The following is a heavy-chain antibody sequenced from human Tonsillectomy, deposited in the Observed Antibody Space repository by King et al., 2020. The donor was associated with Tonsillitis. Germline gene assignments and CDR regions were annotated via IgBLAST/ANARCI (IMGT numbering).Heavy chain of an antibody. CDR1: GFTFSSYW. D-gene: IGHD2-2*01. V-gene: IGHV3-7*01. J-gene: IGHJ6*02. CDR2: IKQDGSEK. Sequence: VQLVESGGGLVQPGGSLRLSCAASGFTFSSYWMSWVRQAPGKGLEWVANIKQDGSEKYYVDPVKGRFTISRDNAKNSLYLQMNSLRAEDTAVYYCVREWDCSGTSGHYAMGVWGQGTTVTVSS. CDR3: VREWDCSGTSGHYAMGV.